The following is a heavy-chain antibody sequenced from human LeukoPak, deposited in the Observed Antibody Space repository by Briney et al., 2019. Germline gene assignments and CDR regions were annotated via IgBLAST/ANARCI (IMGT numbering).Heavy chain of an antibody. V-gene: IGHV4-59*01. CDR1: GGSISSYY. CDR3: ARGGSSWLY. D-gene: IGHD6-13*01. Sequence: SETLSLTCTVSGGSISSYYWNWIRQPPGKGLEWIGYIYYSGSTNYNPSLKSRVTISADTSKNQFSLKLSSVTAADTAVYYCARGGSSWLYWGQGTLVTVSS. CDR2: IYYSGST. J-gene: IGHJ4*02.